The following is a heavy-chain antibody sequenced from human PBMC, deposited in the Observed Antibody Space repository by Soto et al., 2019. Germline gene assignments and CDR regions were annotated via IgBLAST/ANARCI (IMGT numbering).Heavy chain of an antibody. CDR2: ISYDGSNK. Sequence: LRLSCAASGFTFSSYAMHWVRQAPGKGLEWVAVISYDGSNKYYADSVKGRFTISRDNSKNTLYLQMNSLRAEDTAVYYCARGGYDSSGYYLDYWGQGTLVTVSS. V-gene: IGHV3-30-3*01. J-gene: IGHJ4*02. D-gene: IGHD3-22*01. CDR3: ARGGYDSSGYYLDY. CDR1: GFTFSSYA.